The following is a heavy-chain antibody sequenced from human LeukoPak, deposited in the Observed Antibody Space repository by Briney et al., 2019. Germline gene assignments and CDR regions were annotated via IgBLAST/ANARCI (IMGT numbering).Heavy chain of an antibody. CDR1: GYTFTSYG. CDR3: ARADYGDYYGNY. V-gene: IGHV1-18*01. Sequence: ASVTVSFTASGYTFTSYGISWVRQAPGQGLEWMGWISAYNGNTNYAQKLQGRVTMTTDTSTSTAYMELRSLRSDDTAVCYCARADYGDYYGNYWGQGTLVTVSS. D-gene: IGHD4-17*01. CDR2: ISAYNGNT. J-gene: IGHJ4*02.